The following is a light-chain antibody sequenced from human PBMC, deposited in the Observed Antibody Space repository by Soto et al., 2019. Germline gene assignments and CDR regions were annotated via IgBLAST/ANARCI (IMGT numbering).Light chain of an antibody. Sequence: QSALTQPPSVSGSPGQSVTISCTGTSSDVGRYNRVSWYQQSPGTVPRLMIYEVSNRTSGVPDRFSASKSGNTASLTISGLQGEDEADYYCTSYTGSTTWVFGGGTKLTVL. J-gene: IGLJ3*02. V-gene: IGLV2-18*02. CDR3: TSYTGSTTWV. CDR1: SSDVGRYNR. CDR2: EVS.